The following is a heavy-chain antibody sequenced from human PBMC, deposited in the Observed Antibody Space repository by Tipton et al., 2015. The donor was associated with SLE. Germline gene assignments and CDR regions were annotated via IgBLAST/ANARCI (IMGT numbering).Heavy chain of an antibody. CDR2: SYLGGGT. J-gene: IGHJ4*02. V-gene: IGHV3-53*05. Sequence: SLRLSCAGTAFSVSAYHMTWVRQAPGKGLEWVSVSYLGGGTAYADSVKGRFTLSRDSSENTVYLQMNSLRPEDTAVYYCANLERYSGYDWHFDYWGQGTLVTVSS. CDR3: ANLERYSGYDWHFDY. CDR1: AFSVSAYH. D-gene: IGHD5-12*01.